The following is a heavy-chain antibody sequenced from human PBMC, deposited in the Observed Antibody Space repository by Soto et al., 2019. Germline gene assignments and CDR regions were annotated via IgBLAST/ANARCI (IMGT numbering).Heavy chain of an antibody. Sequence: GGPLRLSCSAPGFPFSDYYMSWIRQAPGKGLEWVSYISSSSSYTNYADSVKGRFTISRDNAKNSLYLQMNSLRAEDTAVYYCARVVHYYGSGSYYGPYFDYWGQGTLVTVSS. D-gene: IGHD3-10*01. V-gene: IGHV3-11*05. CDR1: GFPFSDYY. J-gene: IGHJ4*02. CDR3: ARVVHYYGSGSYYGPYFDY. CDR2: ISSSSSYT.